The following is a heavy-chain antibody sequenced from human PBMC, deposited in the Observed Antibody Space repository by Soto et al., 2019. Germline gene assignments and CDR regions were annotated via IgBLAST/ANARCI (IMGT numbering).Heavy chain of an antibody. Sequence: EVQLVESGGGVVRPGGSLRLSCAASGFTFDDYGMSWVRQAPGKGLEWVAGINWNGGSTGYADSVKGRFTISRDNAKNSLYLQMNRLRAEDTALYYCARDPQEGYYDSRGVSDYWGQGTLVTVSS. CDR3: ARDPQEGYYDSRGVSDY. CDR1: GFTFDDYG. J-gene: IGHJ4*02. V-gene: IGHV3-20*04. CDR2: INWNGGST. D-gene: IGHD3-22*01.